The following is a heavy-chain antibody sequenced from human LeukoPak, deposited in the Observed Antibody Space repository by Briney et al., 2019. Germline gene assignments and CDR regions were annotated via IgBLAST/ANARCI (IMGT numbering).Heavy chain of an antibody. CDR3: ASSAVVSDAFDI. Sequence: KTSATLSLTCTVSGGPITSYYWSWIRQPPGKGLEWIGYIYYSGSTNYNPSLKSRVAISVDRSKNQFSLKLSSVTAADTAVYYCASSAVVSDAFDIWGQGTMVTVSS. D-gene: IGHD3-22*01. CDR1: GGPITSYY. J-gene: IGHJ3*02. CDR2: IYYSGST. V-gene: IGHV4-59*12.